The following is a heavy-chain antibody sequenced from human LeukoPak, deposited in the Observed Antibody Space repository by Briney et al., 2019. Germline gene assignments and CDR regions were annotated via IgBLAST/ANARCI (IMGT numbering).Heavy chain of an antibody. CDR2: ISADGSTK. CDR3: ARDPGSSSAGWDFDY. J-gene: IGHJ4*02. D-gene: IGHD6-6*01. V-gene: IGHV3-30*04. Sequence: GRSLRLSCAASGFTFSSCAIHWVRQAPGKGLEWVAVISADGSTKYYADSVKGRFTISRDNSKSTLYLQMNSLRAEDTAVYYCARDPGSSSAGWDFDYWGQGTPVTVSS. CDR1: GFTFSSCA.